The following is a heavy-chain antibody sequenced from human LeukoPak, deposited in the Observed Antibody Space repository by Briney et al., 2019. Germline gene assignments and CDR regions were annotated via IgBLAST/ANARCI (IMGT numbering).Heavy chain of an antibody. CDR3: ARDPEYSSSSEDNDY. V-gene: IGHV3-21*01. Sequence: PGGSLRLSCAASGFPFSSYSMNWGRQAPGKGLEWVSSISSSSSYIYYADSVKGRFTISRDNAKNSLYLQMNSLRAEDTAVYYCARDPEYSSSSEDNDYWGQGTLVTVSS. D-gene: IGHD6-6*01. J-gene: IGHJ4*02. CDR2: ISSSSSYI. CDR1: GFPFSSYS.